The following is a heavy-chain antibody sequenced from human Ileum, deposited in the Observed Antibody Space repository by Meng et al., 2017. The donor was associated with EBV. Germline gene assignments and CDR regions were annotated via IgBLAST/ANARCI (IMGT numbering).Heavy chain of an antibody. V-gene: IGHV3-74*01. Sequence: EVQLVESGGGLVQPGCSLRLSCAASGFTFSSYWMHWVRQAPGKGLVWVSRINTDGSITNYADSVKGRFTISRDNAKNTLYLQMNSLRAEDTAVYYCAKDLSWNQADYWGQGTLVTVAS. CDR2: INTDGSIT. CDR3: AKDLSWNQADY. CDR1: GFTFSSYW. D-gene: IGHD1-14*01. J-gene: IGHJ4*02.